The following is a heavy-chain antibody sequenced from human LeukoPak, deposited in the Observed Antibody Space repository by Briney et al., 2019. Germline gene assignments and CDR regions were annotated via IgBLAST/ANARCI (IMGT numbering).Heavy chain of an antibody. V-gene: IGHV1-69*05. CDR3: ARDSTLYRYGTHFDY. CDR2: IIPIFGTA. J-gene: IGHJ4*02. D-gene: IGHD5-18*01. CDR1: GGTFSSYA. Sequence: SVKVSCKASGGTFSSYAISWVRQAPGQGLEWMGRIIPIFGTANYAQKFQGRVTITTDESTSTAYMELSSLRSEDTAVYYCARDSTLYRYGTHFDYWGQGTLVTVSS.